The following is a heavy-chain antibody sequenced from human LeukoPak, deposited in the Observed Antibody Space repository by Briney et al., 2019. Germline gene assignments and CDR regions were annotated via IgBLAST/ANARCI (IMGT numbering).Heavy chain of an antibody. D-gene: IGHD6-13*01. CDR2: ISPSGNT. J-gene: IGHJ5*02. CDR1: SDSISTHS. CDR3: ARDHKIFGQQLMYNWFDP. Sequence: SETLSLTCSVSSDSISTHSWSWIRQPAGKRLEWIGHISPSGNTNYNPSLKSRVTMSLDTSKNHFSLKLTSVTAADTAVYYCARDHKIFGQQLMYNWFDPWGQGTLVTVSS. V-gene: IGHV4-4*07.